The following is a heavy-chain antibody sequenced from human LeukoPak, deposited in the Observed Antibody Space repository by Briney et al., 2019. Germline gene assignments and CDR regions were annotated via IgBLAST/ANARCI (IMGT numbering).Heavy chain of an antibody. CDR3: ALVPGLGY. D-gene: IGHD3-10*01. CDR1: GFTVSSNY. CDR2: IYSGGST. J-gene: IGHJ4*02. Sequence: PGGSLRLSCAASGFTVSSNYMTWVRQAPGKGLEWVSVIYSGGSTYYADSVKGRFTISRDNSKNTLYHQVNSLRADDTAVYYCALVPGLGYWGQGTLVAVSS. V-gene: IGHV3-53*01.